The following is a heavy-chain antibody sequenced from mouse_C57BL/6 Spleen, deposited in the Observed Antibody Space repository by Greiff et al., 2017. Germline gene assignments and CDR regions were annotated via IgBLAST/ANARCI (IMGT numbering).Heavy chain of an antibody. V-gene: IGHV3-6*01. D-gene: IGHD4-1*01. Sequence: EVKLMESGPGLVKPSQSLSLTCSVTGYSITSGYYWNWIRQFPGNKLEWMGYISYDGSNNYNPSLKNRISITRDTSKNQFFLKLNSVTTEDTATYYCARGSAWDSFDDWGQGTTLTVYS. CDR3: ARGSAWDSFDD. CDR2: ISYDGSN. CDR1: GYSITSGYY. J-gene: IGHJ2*01.